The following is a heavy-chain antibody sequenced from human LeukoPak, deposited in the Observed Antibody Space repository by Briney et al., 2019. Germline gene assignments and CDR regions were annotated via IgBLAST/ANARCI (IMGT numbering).Heavy chain of an antibody. Sequence: GGSLRLSCAASGFTFSTYAMTWVRQAPGKGLEWVSTISGSGGSTYYADSVKGRFTISRDNSKNTLYLQMNSLRGEDTAVYYCGKDQVWEHPHYFDCGGQGTLVTVSA. CDR2: ISGSGGST. D-gene: IGHD1-26*01. J-gene: IGHJ4*02. V-gene: IGHV3-23*01. CDR3: GKDQVWEHPHYFDC. CDR1: GFTFSTYA.